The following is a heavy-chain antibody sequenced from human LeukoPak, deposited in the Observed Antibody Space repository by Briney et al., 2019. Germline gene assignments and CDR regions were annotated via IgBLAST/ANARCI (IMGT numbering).Heavy chain of an antibody. D-gene: IGHD2-2*02. J-gene: IGHJ6*03. CDR2: TNPNSGNT. Sequence: ASVKVSCKTSGYTFTTYDINWVRQATGQGLEWMGWTNPNSGNTGYAQKFQGRVTITSDTSISTAYMELSSLRSEDTAVYYCARVTIVVVPAAIRSDGYCYYYYMDVWGKGTTVTVSS. V-gene: IGHV1-8*03. CDR1: GYTFTTYD. CDR3: ARVTIVVVPAAIRSDGYCYYYYMDV.